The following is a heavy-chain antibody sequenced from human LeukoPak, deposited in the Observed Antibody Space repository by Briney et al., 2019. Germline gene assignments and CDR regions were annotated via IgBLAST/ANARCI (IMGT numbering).Heavy chain of an antibody. D-gene: IGHD2-8*01. CDR2: ISDSGGST. V-gene: IGHV3-23*01. CDR3: AKDTSIGRYCTNGVCSPFDY. J-gene: IGHJ4*01. CDR1: GFTFSSYA. Sequence: PGGSLRLSCAASGFTFSSYAMSWVRQAPGKGLEWVSAISDSGGSTYDADSVKGRFTICRDNSKNTLYLQMNSLRAEDTAVYYCAKDTSIGRYCTNGVCSPFDYCGHGTLVTVSS.